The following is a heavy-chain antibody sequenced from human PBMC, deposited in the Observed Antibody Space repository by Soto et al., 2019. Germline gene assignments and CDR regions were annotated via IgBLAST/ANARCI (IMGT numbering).Heavy chain of an antibody. CDR3: ARRVTVFGVVIGRYFDL. J-gene: IGHJ2*01. Sequence: ESGGGLVQPGGSLRLSCAASGFTFSSYWMSWVRQAPGKGLEWVANIKHDGSEKYYADPVKGRFTFSRDNTKNSLYLQMDSLRAEDTAVYYCARRVTVFGVVIGRYFDLWGRGTLVTVSS. D-gene: IGHD3-3*01. CDR2: IKHDGSEK. CDR1: GFTFSSYW. V-gene: IGHV3-7*03.